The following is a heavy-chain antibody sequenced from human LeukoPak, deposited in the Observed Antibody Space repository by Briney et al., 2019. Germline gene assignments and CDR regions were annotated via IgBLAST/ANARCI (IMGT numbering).Heavy chain of an antibody. CDR1: GGSISSGSYY. D-gene: IGHD6-19*01. Sequence: SQTLSLTCTVSGGSISSGSYYWSWIRQPPGKGLEWIGEINHSGSTNYNPSLKSRVTISVDTSKNQFSLKLSSVTAADTAVYYCARLQRLAVAGTFPYYYYYMDVWGKGTTVTISS. CDR2: INHSGST. CDR3: ARLQRLAVAGTFPYYYYYMDV. J-gene: IGHJ6*03. V-gene: IGHV4-39*07.